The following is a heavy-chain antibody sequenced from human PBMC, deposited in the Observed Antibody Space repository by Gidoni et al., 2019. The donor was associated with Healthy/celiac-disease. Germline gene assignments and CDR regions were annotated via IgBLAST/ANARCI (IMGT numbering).Heavy chain of an antibody. V-gene: IGHV4-39*01. D-gene: IGHD6-19*01. CDR2: IYYSGST. CDR1: GGSISSSSYY. J-gene: IGHJ5*02. CDR3: ARQPDYSSGSAGWFDP. Sequence: QLQLQESGPGLVKPSETLSLTCTVSGGSISSSSYYWGWIRPPPGKGLEWIGSIYYSGSTYYNPSLKSRVTISVDTSKNQFSLKLSSVTAADTAVYYCARQPDYSSGSAGWFDPWGQGTLDTVSS.